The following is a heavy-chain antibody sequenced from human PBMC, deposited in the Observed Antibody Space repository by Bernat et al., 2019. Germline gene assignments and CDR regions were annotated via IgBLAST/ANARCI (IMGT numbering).Heavy chain of an antibody. CDR1: GGSSSGYY. V-gene: IGHV4-34*01. D-gene: IGHD1-1*01. CDR2: INHSGST. Sequence: QVQLQQWGAGLLKPSETLSLTCAVYGGSSSGYYWSWIRQPPGKGLEWIGEINHSGSTNYNPSLKRRVTISVDTSKNQFALKLNTVTAADTAVYYCARGLESWGYFDLWGRGTLVTVSS. CDR3: ARGLESWGYFDL. J-gene: IGHJ2*01.